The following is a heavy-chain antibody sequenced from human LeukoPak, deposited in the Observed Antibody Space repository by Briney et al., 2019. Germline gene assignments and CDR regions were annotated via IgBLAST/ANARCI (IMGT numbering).Heavy chain of an antibody. CDR3: ARIVDIVATTNGAFDI. D-gene: IGHD5-12*01. CDR2: ISSSGSTI. Sequence: GGSLRLSCAASGFTFSDYYMSWIRQAPGKGLEWVSYISSSGSTIYYADSVKGRFTISRDNAKNSLYLQMNSLRAEDTAVYYCARIVDIVATTNGAFDIWGQGTMVTVSS. V-gene: IGHV3-11*01. J-gene: IGHJ3*02. CDR1: GFTFSDYY.